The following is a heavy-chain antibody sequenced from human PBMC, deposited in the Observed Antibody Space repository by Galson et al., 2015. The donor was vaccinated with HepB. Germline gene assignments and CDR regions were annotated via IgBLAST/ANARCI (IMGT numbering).Heavy chain of an antibody. Sequence: SLRLSCAASGFTFSSYGMHWVRQAPGKGLEWVAFIRYDGSNKYYADSMKGRFTISRDNSKNTLYLQMNSLRAEDTAVYYCAKDMQWMASTYYYYGMDVWGQGTTVTVSS. CDR1: GFTFSSYG. CDR2: IRYDGSNK. D-gene: IGHD6-19*01. V-gene: IGHV3-30*02. J-gene: IGHJ6*02. CDR3: AKDMQWMASTYYYYGMDV.